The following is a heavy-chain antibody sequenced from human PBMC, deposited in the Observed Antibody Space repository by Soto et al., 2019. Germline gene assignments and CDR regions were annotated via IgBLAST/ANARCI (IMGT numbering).Heavy chain of an antibody. D-gene: IGHD3-22*01. CDR3: ARQVKYYYDSSGYQEAYYFDY. J-gene: IGHJ4*02. Sequence: SETLSLTCTVSGGSISSSSYYWGWIRQPPGKGLEWIGSIYYSGSTYYNPSIKSLVTISLDTSKNQFSLKLSSVTAADTAVYYCARQVKYYYDSSGYQEAYYFDYWGQGTLVTVSS. CDR2: IYYSGST. V-gene: IGHV4-39*01. CDR1: GGSISSSSYY.